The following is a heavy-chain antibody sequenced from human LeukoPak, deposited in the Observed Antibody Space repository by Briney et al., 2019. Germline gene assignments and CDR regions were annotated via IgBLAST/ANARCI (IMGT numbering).Heavy chain of an antibody. D-gene: IGHD4-17*01. CDR2: IYYSGST. CDR1: GGSISSGGYY. V-gene: IGHV4-31*03. J-gene: IGHJ4*02. Sequence: PSETLSLTCTVSGGSISSGGYYWSWIRQHPGKGLEWIGYIYYSGSTYYNPSLKSRVTISVDTSKNQFSLKLSSVTAADTAVYYCARASTLTVTAFDYWGQGTLVTVSS. CDR3: ARASTLTVTAFDY.